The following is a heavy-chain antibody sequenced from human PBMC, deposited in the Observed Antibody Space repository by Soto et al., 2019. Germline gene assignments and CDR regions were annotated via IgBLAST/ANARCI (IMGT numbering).Heavy chain of an antibody. CDR3: ARDSGIGVAGDLDY. CDR1: GYTFTSYG. J-gene: IGHJ4*02. V-gene: IGHV1-18*04. D-gene: IGHD6-19*01. Sequence: ASVKVSCKASGYTFTSYGISWVRQAPGQGLEWMGWISAYNGNTNYAQKLQGRVTMTTXXXXXXAXMXLXXXXADXTAVYXCARDSGIGVAGDLDYWGQGTLVTVSS. CDR2: ISAYNGNT.